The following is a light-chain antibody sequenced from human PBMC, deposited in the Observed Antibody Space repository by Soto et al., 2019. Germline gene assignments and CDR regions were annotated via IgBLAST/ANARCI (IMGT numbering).Light chain of an antibody. Sequence: QSALTQPASACGSPGQSVGIACTGNSSDVGGYDYVSWYQQYPGKAPKLMIYDVSKRPSGVPDRFSGSKSGNTASLTVSGLQAEDEADYYCSSYAGTHIVFGTGTKVTVL. J-gene: IGLJ1*01. CDR2: DVS. V-gene: IGLV2-8*01. CDR3: SSYAGTHIV. CDR1: SSDVGGYDY.